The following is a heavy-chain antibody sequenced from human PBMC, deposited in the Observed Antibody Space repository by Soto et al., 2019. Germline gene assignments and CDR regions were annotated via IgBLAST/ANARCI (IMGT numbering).Heavy chain of an antibody. CDR2: ILYDGSNK. V-gene: IGHV3-30*18. J-gene: IGHJ3*02. Sequence: VGSLRLSCAASGCTFSSYGMHWVRQAPGKGLERVAVILYDGSNKYYADSVKGRFTISRDNSKNTLYLQMNSLRAEDTAVYYCAKEPLTFGSAFDIWGQGTMVTVSS. CDR3: AKEPLTFGSAFDI. D-gene: IGHD3-3*01. CDR1: GCTFSSYG.